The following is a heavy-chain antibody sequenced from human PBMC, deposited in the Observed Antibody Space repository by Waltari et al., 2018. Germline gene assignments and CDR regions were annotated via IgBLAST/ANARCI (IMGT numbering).Heavy chain of an antibody. CDR2: ISWDGGST. CDR1: GFTFDDYA. V-gene: IGHV3-43D*04. CDR3: AKGGFWSGYYLTDAFDI. J-gene: IGHJ3*02. D-gene: IGHD3-3*01. Sequence: EVQLVESGGVVVQPGGSLRLSCAASGFTFDDYAMHWVRQAPGKGLEWVSLISWDGGSTYYADSVKGRFTISRDNSKNSLYLQTNSLRAEDTALYYCAKGGFWSGYYLTDAFDIWGQGTMVTVSS.